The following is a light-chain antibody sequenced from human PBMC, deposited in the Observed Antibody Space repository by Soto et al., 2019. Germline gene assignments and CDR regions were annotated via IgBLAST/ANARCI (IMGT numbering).Light chain of an antibody. Sequence: DIQMTQFPSTLSASVGDRVTITCRASQTTNTWLAWYQQKPGTAPKLLIYDASSLEGGVPSRFSASGSGTEFTLTISSLQQDDLATYYCQQYISYPYTCGQGPKVDIK. CDR2: DAS. CDR1: QTTNTW. V-gene: IGKV1-5*01. CDR3: QQYISYPYT. J-gene: IGKJ2*01.